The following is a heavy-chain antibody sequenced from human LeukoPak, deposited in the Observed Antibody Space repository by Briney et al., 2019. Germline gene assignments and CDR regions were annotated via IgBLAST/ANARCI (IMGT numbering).Heavy chain of an antibody. CDR2: ISGSGGST. D-gene: IGHD2/OR15-2a*01. CDR1: GFTFSSYA. V-gene: IGHV3-23*01. Sequence: GGSLKLSCAASGFTFSSYAMSWVRQAPGKGLEWVSAISGSGGSTYYADSVKGRFTISRDNSKNTLYLQMNSLRAEDTAVYYCASRSMSHFDYWGQGTLVTVSS. CDR3: ASRSMSHFDY. J-gene: IGHJ4*02.